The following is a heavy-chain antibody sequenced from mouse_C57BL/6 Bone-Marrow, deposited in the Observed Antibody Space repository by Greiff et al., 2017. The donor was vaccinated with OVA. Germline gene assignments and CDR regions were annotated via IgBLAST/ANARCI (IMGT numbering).Heavy chain of an antibody. CDR1: GYAFSSSW. D-gene: IGHD2-2*01. CDR3: ARLWLRRGYYAMDY. J-gene: IGHJ4*01. V-gene: IGHV1-82*01. Sequence: VQLQQSGPELVKPGASVKISCKASGYAFSSSWMNWVKQRPGKGLEWIGRIYPGDGDTNYNGKFKGKATLTADKSSSTAYMQLSSLTSEDSAVYYCARLWLRRGYYAMDYWGQGTSVTVSS. CDR2: IYPGDGDT.